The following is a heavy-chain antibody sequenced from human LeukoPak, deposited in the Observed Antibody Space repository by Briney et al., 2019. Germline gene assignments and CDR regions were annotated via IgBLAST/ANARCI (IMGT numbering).Heavy chain of an antibody. CDR3: ATSSYYYDSSGYYYGRNAFDI. J-gene: IGHJ3*02. D-gene: IGHD3-22*01. Sequence: GGSLRLSCAASGFTFSSYAMSWARQAPGKGLEWVSAISGSGGSTYYADSVKGRFTISRDNSKNTLYLQMNSLRAEDTAVYYCATSSYYYDSSGYYYGRNAFDIWGQGTMVTVSS. CDR2: ISGSGGST. V-gene: IGHV3-23*01. CDR1: GFTFSSYA.